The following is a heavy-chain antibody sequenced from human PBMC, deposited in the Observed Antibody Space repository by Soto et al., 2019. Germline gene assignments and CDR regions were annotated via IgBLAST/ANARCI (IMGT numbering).Heavy chain of an antibody. CDR2: IRNSGDYT. Sequence: GGSLRLSCAASGFTFSTYVMSWVRQAPGKGLEWVSAIRNSGDYTYYVDSVKGRFSISRDDSKNTLFLQMNSLRAEDTAVYYCANNVGWLLDYYYYMDVWGKGTTVTVSS. CDR1: GFTFSTYV. J-gene: IGHJ6*03. D-gene: IGHD2-15*01. CDR3: ANNVGWLLDYYYYMDV. V-gene: IGHV3-23*01.